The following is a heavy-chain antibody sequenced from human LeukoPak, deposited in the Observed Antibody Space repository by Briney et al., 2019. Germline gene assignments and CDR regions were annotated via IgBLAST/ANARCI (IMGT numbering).Heavy chain of an antibody. CDR3: ASIGLEYSSTWYNFDY. CDR1: GGSISSGGYY. Sequence: PSQTLSLTCTVSGGSISSGGYYWSWIRQHPGKGLEWIGYIYHSGSTFYNPSLKSQITVSVDTSKNQFSLKLSSVTAADTAVYYCASIGLEYSSTWYNFDYWGQGTLVTVSS. D-gene: IGHD6-13*01. V-gene: IGHV4-31*01. J-gene: IGHJ4*02. CDR2: IYHSGST.